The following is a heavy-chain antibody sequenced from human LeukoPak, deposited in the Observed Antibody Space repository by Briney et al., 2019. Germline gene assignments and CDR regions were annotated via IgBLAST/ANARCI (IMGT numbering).Heavy chain of an antibody. CDR1: GFTFRSYC. Sequence: GGSLRLSCAASGFTFRSYCMSWVRQAPGKGLEWVANIKHGGSEKSYADSVKGRFTISRDNAKNSLYLQMNSLRVEDTAVYYCARRRSLYQLVWDVTFDIWGQGTMVTVSS. V-gene: IGHV3-7*01. J-gene: IGHJ3*02. CDR3: ARRRSLYQLVWDVTFDI. CDR2: IKHGGSEK. D-gene: IGHD2-2*01.